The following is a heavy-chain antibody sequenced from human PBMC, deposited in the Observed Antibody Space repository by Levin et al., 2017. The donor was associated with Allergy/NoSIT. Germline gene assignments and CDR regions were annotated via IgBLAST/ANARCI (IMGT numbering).Heavy chain of an antibody. D-gene: IGHD7-27*01. CDR1: GFTFSSYA. Sequence: LSLTCAASGFTFSSYAMSWVRQAPGKGLEWVSAISGSGGSTYYADSVKGRFTISRDNSKNTLYLQMNSLRAEDTAVYYCAKDMWGQHGYFDYWGQGTLVTVSS. V-gene: IGHV3-23*01. CDR3: AKDMWGQHGYFDY. J-gene: IGHJ4*02. CDR2: ISGSGGST.